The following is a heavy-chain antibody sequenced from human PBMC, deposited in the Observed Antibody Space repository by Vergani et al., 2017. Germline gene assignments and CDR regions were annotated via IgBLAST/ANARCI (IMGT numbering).Heavy chain of an antibody. J-gene: IGHJ5*02. CDR2: IYHSGST. CDR3: ARAVPDWFDP. Sequence: QVQLQQWGAGLLKPSETLSLTCAVYGGSFSSGGYSWSWIRQPPGKGLEWIGYIYHSGSTYYNPSLKSRVTISVDRSKNQFSLKLSSVTAADTAVYYCARAVPDWFDPWGQGTLVTVSS. V-gene: IGHV4-30-2*01. CDR1: GGSFSSGGYS.